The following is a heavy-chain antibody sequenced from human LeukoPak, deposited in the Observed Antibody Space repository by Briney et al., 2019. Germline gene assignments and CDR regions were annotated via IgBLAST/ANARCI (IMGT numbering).Heavy chain of an antibody. CDR1: GGTFSSHA. J-gene: IGHJ4*02. CDR3: ARDGDYCNSSSCYKFFDY. CDR2: IIPIFGIV. V-gene: IGHV1-69*04. Sequence: SVKVSCKASGGTFSSHAINWVRQAPGQGLEWMGRIIPIFGIVNYAQKFQGRVTITADKSTSTAYMELSSLRSEDTAVYYCARDGDYCNSSSCYKFFDYWGQGALVTVSS. D-gene: IGHD2-2*02.